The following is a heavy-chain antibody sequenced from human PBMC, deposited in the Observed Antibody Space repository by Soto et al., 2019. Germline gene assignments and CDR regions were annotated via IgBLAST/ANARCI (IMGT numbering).Heavy chain of an antibody. CDR3: ARGSTDSYPGSRIFDF. J-gene: IGHJ4*02. Sequence: GGSLRLSXVASGLTFGSRAMTWVRQAPGEGLQWVSTITDTGGDAKYADSVRGRFVISRDNSKKTLYLQMTSLTAEDSAMYYCARGSTDSYPGSRIFDFWGRGTLVTVSS. V-gene: IGHV3-23*01. CDR1: GLTFGSRA. D-gene: IGHD3-10*01. CDR2: ITDTGGDA.